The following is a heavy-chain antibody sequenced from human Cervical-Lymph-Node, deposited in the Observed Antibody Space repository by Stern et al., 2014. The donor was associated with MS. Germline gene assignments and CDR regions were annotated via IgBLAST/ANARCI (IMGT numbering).Heavy chain of an antibody. CDR1: GFALSTSGMC. Sequence: ESGPALVKPTQTLTLTCTFSGFALSTSGMCVSWIRQPPGKALEWLAPLDWDDDRYYSPSLKTRLTIPKDTSKNQVVLTMTDMDPVNTAPYYCAGIKFGDYDYGMDVWGQGTTVTVSS. J-gene: IGHJ6*02. D-gene: IGHD3-16*01. V-gene: IGHV2-70*01. CDR2: LDWDDDR. CDR3: AGIKFGDYDYGMDV.